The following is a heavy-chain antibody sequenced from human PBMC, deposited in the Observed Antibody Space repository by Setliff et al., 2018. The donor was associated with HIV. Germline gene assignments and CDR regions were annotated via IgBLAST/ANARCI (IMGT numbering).Heavy chain of an antibody. CDR2: VYFSGGT. J-gene: IGHJ6*03. D-gene: IGHD2-8*02. CDR3: ARVSSTYWYSIFRNYYYHMDV. Sequence: SETLSLTCIVSGDSLMRSSYYWGWVRQSPGKGLEWIGSVYFSGGTYYNPSLQSRVSMSLDTSQNHVLLDVNSVTAADTAVYYCARVSSTYWYSIFRNYYYHMDVWGKGTTVTVSS. V-gene: IGHV4-39*02. CDR1: GDSLMRSSYY.